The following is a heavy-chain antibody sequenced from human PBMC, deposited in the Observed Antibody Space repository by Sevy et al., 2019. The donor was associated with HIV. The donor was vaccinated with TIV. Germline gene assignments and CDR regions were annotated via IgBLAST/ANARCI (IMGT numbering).Heavy chain of an antibody. V-gene: IGHV3-49*04. CDR3: TRWKAAQSIFDY. J-gene: IGHJ4*02. CDR1: GFTFGDYC. D-gene: IGHD6-13*01. CDR2: LKSDVSSGTV. Sequence: GGSLRLSCTASGFTFGDYCMSWVRQAPGKGLEWVAFLKSDVSSGTVDHAASVRGRFVISRDDSKTIAYLQMNDLKTEDTCVYYCTRWKAAQSIFDYWGQGALVTVSS.